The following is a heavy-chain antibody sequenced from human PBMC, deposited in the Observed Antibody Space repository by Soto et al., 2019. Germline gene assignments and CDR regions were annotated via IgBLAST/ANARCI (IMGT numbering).Heavy chain of an antibody. D-gene: IGHD3-10*01. V-gene: IGHV4-59*08. CDR2: IYYSGST. Sequence: PSETLSLTCTVSGGSISSYYWRWIRQPPGKGLEGIGYIYYSGSTNYNPSLKSRVTISVDTSKNQFSLKLSSVTAADTAVYYCARQTGFFGSGKKFDPWGQGTLVTVSS. CDR3: ARQTGFFGSGKKFDP. CDR1: GGSISSYY. J-gene: IGHJ5*02.